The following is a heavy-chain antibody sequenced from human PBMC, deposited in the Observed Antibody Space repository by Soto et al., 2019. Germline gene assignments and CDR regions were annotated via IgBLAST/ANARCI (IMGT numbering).Heavy chain of an antibody. CDR1: GFSLSTSVVG. CDR3: PRRRPPYSESYYGWFDP. D-gene: IGHD1-26*01. J-gene: IGHJ5*02. V-gene: IGHV2-5*02. Sequence: QITLKESGPPLVKPTQTLTLTCTFSGFSLSTSVVGVGWIRQPPGKALEWLALIYWDDDKRHSPSLKSRLTITQDKSTIHAVPTLPHSDPVDTATYCWPRRRPPYSESYYGWFDPWGQGTLVTVSS. CDR2: IYWDDDK.